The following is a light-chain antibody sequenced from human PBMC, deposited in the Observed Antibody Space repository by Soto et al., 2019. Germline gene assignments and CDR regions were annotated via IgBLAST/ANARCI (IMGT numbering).Light chain of an antibody. CDR3: QQYGFS. V-gene: IGKV1-5*01. CDR2: DAS. J-gene: IGKJ3*01. Sequence: DIHMTQSPSTLSASVGDRVTITCRASQSVSYWLAWYQQKPGKAPKLLIHDASSLESGVPSRLRGGGSGQEFTLTISGLQPDDFATYYCQQYGFSFGPGTKVEMK. CDR1: QSVSYW.